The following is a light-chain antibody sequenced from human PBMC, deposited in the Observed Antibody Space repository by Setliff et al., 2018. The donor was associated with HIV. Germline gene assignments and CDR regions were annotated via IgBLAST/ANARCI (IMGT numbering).Light chain of an antibody. CDR2: SND. CDR1: TSNIASSA. Sequence: QSALTQPPSASRTPEQRVTISCSGTTSNIASSAVNWYQQFPGTAPKVLIYSNDQRPSWVPDRFSGSKSGISGSLAISGLQSADEADYYCAAWDDTMNGWVFGGGTKVTVL. V-gene: IGLV1-44*01. CDR3: AAWDDTMNGWV. J-gene: IGLJ3*02.